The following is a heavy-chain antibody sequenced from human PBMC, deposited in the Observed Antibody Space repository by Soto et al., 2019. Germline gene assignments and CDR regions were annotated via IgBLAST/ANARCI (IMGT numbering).Heavy chain of an antibody. Sequence: ASVKVSCKSSGYKFISHSITWVRQAPGQGLEWMGRISAYNGNTNYAQKLQGRVTMTTDTSTNTAYMERRSLRSDDTAVYYCARGAFCGGAPGCRDMDVWGQGTTVTSP. V-gene: IGHV1-18*01. CDR2: ISAYNGNT. CDR3: ARGAFCGGAPGCRDMDV. D-gene: IGHD2-21*01. J-gene: IGHJ6*02. CDR1: GYKFISHS.